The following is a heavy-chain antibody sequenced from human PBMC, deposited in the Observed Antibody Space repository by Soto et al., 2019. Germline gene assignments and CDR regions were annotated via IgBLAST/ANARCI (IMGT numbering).Heavy chain of an antibody. CDR3: ARHVRVTGTRGIDY. Sequence: QVQLQESGPGLVKPSGTLSLTCAVSGYSISSTYWWSWVRQSPLEGLEWIGEIYPTTGRANYNPSLRSRSTISADSSKNQFSLNLRSVTAADTAVYYCARHVRVTGTRGIDYWGQGIPVSVSS. D-gene: IGHD1-1*01. CDR1: GYSISSTYW. V-gene: IGHV4-4*02. CDR2: IYPTTGRA. J-gene: IGHJ4*02.